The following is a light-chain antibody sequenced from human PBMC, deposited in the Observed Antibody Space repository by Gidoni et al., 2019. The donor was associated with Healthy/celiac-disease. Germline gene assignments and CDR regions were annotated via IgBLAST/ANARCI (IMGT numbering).Light chain of an antibody. Sequence: DIQMTQSPSSLSASVGDRVTITCQASQDISNYLNWYQQKPGKAPKLLIYDASNLETGVPSRFSGSGSGTDFTFNISSLQPEDIVTYYCQQYDNLPPLTFGGGTKVEIK. CDR1: QDISNY. CDR2: DAS. J-gene: IGKJ4*01. CDR3: QQYDNLPPLT. V-gene: IGKV1-33*01.